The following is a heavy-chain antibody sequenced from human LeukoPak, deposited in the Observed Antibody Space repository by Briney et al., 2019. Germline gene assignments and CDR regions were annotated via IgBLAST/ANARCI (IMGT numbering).Heavy chain of an antibody. D-gene: IGHD3/OR15-3a*01. CDR3: AKAHLLDWLLPFDY. CDR2: ISSSSSYT. Sequence: PGGSLRLSCAASGFTFSSHSMNWVRQAPGKGLEWVSSISSSSSYTYNADSVKGRFTISRDNSKNTLYLQMNSLRGEDTGVYYCAKAHLLDWLLPFDYWGQGTLVTVSS. J-gene: IGHJ4*02. V-gene: IGHV3-21*01. CDR1: GFTFSSHS.